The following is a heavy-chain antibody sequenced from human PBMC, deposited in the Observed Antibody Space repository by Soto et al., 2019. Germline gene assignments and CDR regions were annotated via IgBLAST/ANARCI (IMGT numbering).Heavy chain of an antibody. V-gene: IGHV1-69*08. D-gene: IGHD6-13*01. CDR2: IIPILGIA. Sequence: QVQLVQSGAEVKKPGSSVKVSCKASGGTFSSYTISWVRQAPGQGLEWMGRIIPILGIANYAQKFQGRVTITADKSTSQAYMELSSLRSEDTAVYYCAREDRLAAAVNYYYYMDVWGKGTTVTVSS. CDR1: GGTFSSYT. CDR3: AREDRLAAAVNYYYYMDV. J-gene: IGHJ6*03.